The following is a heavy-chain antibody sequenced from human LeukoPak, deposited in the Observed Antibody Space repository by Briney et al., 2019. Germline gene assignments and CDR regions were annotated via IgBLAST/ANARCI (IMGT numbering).Heavy chain of an antibody. J-gene: IGHJ5*02. CDR2: ISYDGSNK. V-gene: IGHV3-30*04. CDR1: GFTFSSYA. CDR3: ARDPQHQLLYSFWFDP. D-gene: IGHD2-2*02. Sequence: SGGSLRLSCAASGFTFSSYAMHWVRQAPGKGLEWVAVISYDGSNKYYADSVKGRFTISRDNSKNTLYLQMNSLRAEDTAVYYCARDPQHQLLYSFWFDPWGQGTLVTVSS.